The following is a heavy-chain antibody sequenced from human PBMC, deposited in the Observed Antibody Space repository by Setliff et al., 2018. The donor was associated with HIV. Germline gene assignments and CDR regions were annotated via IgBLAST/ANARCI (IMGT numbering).Heavy chain of an antibody. J-gene: IGHJ4*02. CDR1: GGSISSQY. Sequence: SETLSLTCTVSGGSISSQYWSWVRQPQGKGLEWIGYIYYSGTTHYNPSLKSRVGMSVDTSKNQFSLDLTSVTPADTAVYYCARLRVSSSSQTFDHWGQGILVTVSS. D-gene: IGHD6-6*01. CDR2: IYYSGTT. CDR3: ARLRVSSSSQTFDH. V-gene: IGHV4-59*11.